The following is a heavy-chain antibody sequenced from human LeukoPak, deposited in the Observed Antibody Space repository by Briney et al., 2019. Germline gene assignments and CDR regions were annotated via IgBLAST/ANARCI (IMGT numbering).Heavy chain of an antibody. CDR1: GGTFSGDG. CDR3: ARSEIVIEQADGNYYYYYMDV. V-gene: IGHV1-69*05. Sequence: SVKVSCKASGGTFSGDGIDWVRQAPGQGLEWMGGIIPMFASTHYAQKFQGRVTITTDESASTAYLELSSLTSEDTAVYFCARSEIVIEQADGNYYYYYMDVWGRGTTVTVSS. CDR2: IIPMFAST. J-gene: IGHJ6*03. D-gene: IGHD2-2*01.